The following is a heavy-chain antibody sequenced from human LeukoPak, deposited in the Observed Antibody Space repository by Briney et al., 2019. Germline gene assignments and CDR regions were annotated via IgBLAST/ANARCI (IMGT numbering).Heavy chain of an antibody. CDR2: IDPRDSYT. CDR3: ARPHLEMTAMTIDY. V-gene: IGHV5-10-1*01. Sequence: KFWESLKISCKGSGYSFTNYWISWVRQMPDKGLEWLGRIDPRDSYTNYSPSFQGHVTISVDKSISTAYLQWSSLKASDTAMYYCARPHLEMTAMTIDYWGQGTLVTVSS. J-gene: IGHJ4*02. CDR1: GYSFTNYW. D-gene: IGHD5-24*01.